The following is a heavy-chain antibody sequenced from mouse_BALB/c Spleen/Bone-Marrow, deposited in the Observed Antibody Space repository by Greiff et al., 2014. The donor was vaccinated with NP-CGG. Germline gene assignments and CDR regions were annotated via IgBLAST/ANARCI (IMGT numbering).Heavy chain of an antibody. CDR3: ARYDVYYYFDY. D-gene: IGHD2-3*01. J-gene: IGHJ2*01. CDR1: GFTFTDYY. Sequence: VQLKQSGGGLVQPGGSLRLSCATSGFTFTDYYMSWVRQPPGKALEWLGFIRNKANGYTTQYSASVKGRFTIFRDNSQSILYLQMNTLRAEDSATYYCARYDVYYYFDYWGQGTTLTVSS. V-gene: IGHV7-3*02. CDR2: IRNKANGYTT.